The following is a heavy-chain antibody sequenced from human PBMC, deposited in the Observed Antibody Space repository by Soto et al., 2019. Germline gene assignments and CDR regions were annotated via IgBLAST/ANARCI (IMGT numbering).Heavy chain of an antibody. CDR1: GFTFSSYA. V-gene: IGHV3-23*01. J-gene: IGHJ6*02. Sequence: EVQLLESGGGLVQPGGSLRLSCAASGFTFSSYAMSWVRQAPGKGLEWVAAISGSGGSTYYADSVKGLFTISRDNSKNTLYLQMDSLRAEDTAVYYCAKRKLELRRYYGMDVWGQGTTVTVSS. CDR2: ISGSGGST. CDR3: AKRKLELRRYYGMDV. D-gene: IGHD1-7*01.